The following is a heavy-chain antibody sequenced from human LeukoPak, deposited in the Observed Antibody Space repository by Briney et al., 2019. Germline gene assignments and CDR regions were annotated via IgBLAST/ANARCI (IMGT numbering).Heavy chain of an antibody. CDR2: IKQDGSEK. J-gene: IGHJ4*02. V-gene: IGHV3-7*05. Sequence: GSLRLSCAASGFTFSSYWMSWVRQAPGKRPEWVANIKQDGSEKYYVDSVKGRFTISRDNAKNSLYLQMISLRAEDTAVYYCARANDLIDYWGQGTLVTVSS. CDR3: ARANDLIDY. CDR1: GFTFSSYW.